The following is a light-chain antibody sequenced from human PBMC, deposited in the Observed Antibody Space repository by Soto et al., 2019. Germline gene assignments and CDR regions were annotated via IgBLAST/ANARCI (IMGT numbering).Light chain of an antibody. CDR3: GSWDSSLSAYV. Sequence: QAVVTQPPSVSSAPGQRVTISCSGRRSNIGGNSVSWYQQLPGTAPKLLTYDDDKRPSVIPDRFSGSKSGTSATLGITGFQTGDEADYYCGSWDSSLSAYVFGTGTKLTVL. J-gene: IGLJ1*01. CDR1: RSNIGGNS. CDR2: DDD. V-gene: IGLV1-51*01.